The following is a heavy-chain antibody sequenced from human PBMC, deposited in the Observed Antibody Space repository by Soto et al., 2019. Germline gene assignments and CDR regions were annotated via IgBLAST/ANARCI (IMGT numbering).Heavy chain of an antibody. CDR2: ISYDGSNK. CDR3: AKDLGWLADYYYYGMDV. Sequence: GGSLRLSCAASGFTFSSYGMHWVRQAPGKGLEWVAVISYDGSNKYYADSVKGRFTISRDNSKNTLYLQMDSLRAEDTAVYYCAKDLGWLADYYYYGMDVWGQGTTVTVSS. V-gene: IGHV3-30*18. CDR1: GFTFSSYG. D-gene: IGHD6-19*01. J-gene: IGHJ6*02.